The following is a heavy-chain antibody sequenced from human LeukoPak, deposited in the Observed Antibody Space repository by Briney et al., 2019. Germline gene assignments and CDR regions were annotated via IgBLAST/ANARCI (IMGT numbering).Heavy chain of an antibody. CDR2: INPNSGVT. J-gene: IGHJ6*02. D-gene: IGHD3-10*01. Sequence: ASVKVSCKASGYTLTGYHVHWVRQAPEQGLEWVGRINPNSGVTNYAQKFQGRVTMTRHTSITTAHMELSRLRSDDTAVYYCARDRSGILGYYYNGMDVWGQGTTVTVSS. CDR1: GYTLTGYH. CDR3: ARDRSGILGYYYNGMDV. V-gene: IGHV1-2*06.